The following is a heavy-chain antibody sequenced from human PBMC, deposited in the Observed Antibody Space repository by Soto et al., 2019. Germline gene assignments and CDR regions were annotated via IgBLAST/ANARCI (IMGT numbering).Heavy chain of an antibody. D-gene: IGHD5-12*01. CDR1: GFSLSTSGVG. CDR3: APRSGYSGYAGLDY. CDR2: IYWDDDK. Sequence: QITLKESGPTLVKPTQTLTLTCTFSGFSLSTSGVGVGWIRQPPGKALEWLALIYWDDDKRYSPSLKSRLTITKDTATNQVVLTMPNMDPVDTATYYCAPRSGYSGYAGLDYWGQGTLVTVSS. V-gene: IGHV2-5*02. J-gene: IGHJ4*02.